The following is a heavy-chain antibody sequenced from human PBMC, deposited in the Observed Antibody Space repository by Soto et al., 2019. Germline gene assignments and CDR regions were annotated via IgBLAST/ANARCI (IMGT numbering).Heavy chain of an antibody. D-gene: IGHD4-4*01. J-gene: IGHJ4*02. V-gene: IGHV3-7*03. CDR1: GFTFSGYW. Sequence: QLVESGGGLVQPGGSLRLSCEASGFTFSGYWMSWVRQAPGKGLEWVADIKHDGSVQYYVDSVKGRLTISRDNAKKQMYLQMNGLRAEDTALYYCARAPYSNAWYRFDLWGQGTMGTVAS. CDR3: ARAPYSNAWYRFDL. CDR2: IKHDGSVQ.